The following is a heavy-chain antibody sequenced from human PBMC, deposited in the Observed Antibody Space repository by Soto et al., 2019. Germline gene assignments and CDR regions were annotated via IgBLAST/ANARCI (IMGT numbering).Heavy chain of an antibody. Sequence: EVQLLESGGGLVQPGGSLRLSCAASGFTFSSYAMSWVRQAPGKGLEWVSAISGSGGSTYYADSVKGRFTISRDNSKNALYLQMNSLRAEDTAVYYCAKCGMEGKWSNIDYWGQGTLVTVSS. CDR3: AKCGMEGKWSNIDY. CDR2: ISGSGGST. J-gene: IGHJ4*02. V-gene: IGHV3-23*01. CDR1: GFTFSSYA. D-gene: IGHD2-15*01.